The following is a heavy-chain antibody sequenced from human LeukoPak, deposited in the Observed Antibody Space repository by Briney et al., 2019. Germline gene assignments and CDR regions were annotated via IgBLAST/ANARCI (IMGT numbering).Heavy chain of an antibody. J-gene: IGHJ4*02. Sequence: SQTLSLTCSISGNTVSSGRYFWSWSRQHPGKDLEWIGYIYYSGSTYYNPSLKSRVTISVDTSKNQFSLKLSSVTAADTAVYYCARWKSGSPDYWGQGTLVTVSS. V-gene: IGHV4-31*03. D-gene: IGHD1-26*01. CDR1: GNTVSSGRYF. CDR2: IYYSGST. CDR3: ARWKSGSPDY.